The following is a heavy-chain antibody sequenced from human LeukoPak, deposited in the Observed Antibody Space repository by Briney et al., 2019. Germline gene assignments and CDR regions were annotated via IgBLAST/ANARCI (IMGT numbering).Heavy chain of an antibody. J-gene: IGHJ5*02. CDR1: GFTFSDYY. CDR3: ATDGAGFDT. V-gene: IGHV3-11*01. CDR2: INIAGSNT. Sequence: GGSLRLSCVASGFTFSDYYMSWIRQAPGKGLEWLSYINIAGSNTNYADSVMGRFTVSRDNAKKSLYLQMNTLRAEDTALYYCATDGAGFDTWGQGGLVSVSS.